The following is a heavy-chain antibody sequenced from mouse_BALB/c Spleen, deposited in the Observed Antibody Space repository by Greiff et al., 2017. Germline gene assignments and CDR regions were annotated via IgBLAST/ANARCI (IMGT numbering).Heavy chain of an antibody. CDR1: GFTFSNYW. J-gene: IGHJ4*01. V-gene: IGHV6-6*02. CDR3: TRMHYDYERDAMDY. D-gene: IGHD2-4*01. Sequence: EVMLVESGGGLVQPGGSMKLSCVASGFTFSNYWMNWVRQSPEKGLEWVAEIRLKSNNYATHYAESVKGRFTISRDDSKSSVYLQMNNLRAEDTGIYYCTRMHYDYERDAMDYWGQGTSVTVSS. CDR2: IRLKSNNYAT.